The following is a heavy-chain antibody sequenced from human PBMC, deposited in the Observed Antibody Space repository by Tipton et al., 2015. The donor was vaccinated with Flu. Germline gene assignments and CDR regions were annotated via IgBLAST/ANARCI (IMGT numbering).Heavy chain of an antibody. Sequence: QVQLVQSGAEVKKPGSSVKVSCKASGGTFSSYAISWVRQAPGQGLEWMGRIIPILGIANYAQKFQGRVTITADKSTSTAYMELSSLRSEDTAVYYCARYVVPAAISGYSYYGMDVWGQGTTVTVSS. CDR1: GGTFSSYA. V-gene: IGHV1-69*09. J-gene: IGHJ6*02. CDR2: IIPILGIA. CDR3: ARYVVPAAISGYSYYGMDV. D-gene: IGHD2-2*02.